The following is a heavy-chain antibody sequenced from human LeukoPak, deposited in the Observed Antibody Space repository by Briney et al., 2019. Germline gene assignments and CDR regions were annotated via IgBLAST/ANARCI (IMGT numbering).Heavy chain of an antibody. CDR3: AKDVRIAVTWFDY. D-gene: IGHD6-19*01. CDR1: GFTFSSYG. J-gene: IGHJ4*02. Sequence: GGSLRLSCAASGFTFSSYGMHWVRQAPGKGLEWVAVISYDGSSKYYADSVKGRFTISRDNSKNTLYLQMNSLRAEGTAVYYCAKDVRIAVTWFDYWGQGTLVTVSS. V-gene: IGHV3-30*18. CDR2: ISYDGSSK.